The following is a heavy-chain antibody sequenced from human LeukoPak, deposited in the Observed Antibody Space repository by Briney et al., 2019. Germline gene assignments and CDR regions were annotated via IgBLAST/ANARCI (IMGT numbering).Heavy chain of an antibody. CDR3: ARGRDYCSDY. V-gene: IGHV3-30*04. Sequence: PGGSLRLSCVASGFTFSSYAMHWVRQAPGKGLEWVAVTSYDGSHIYYPDSVKGRFTISRDNPKNTLYLQMNSLGPEDTALYYCARGRDYCSDYWGQGTLVTVSS. J-gene: IGHJ4*02. D-gene: IGHD2-15*01. CDR2: TSYDGSHI. CDR1: GFTFSSYA.